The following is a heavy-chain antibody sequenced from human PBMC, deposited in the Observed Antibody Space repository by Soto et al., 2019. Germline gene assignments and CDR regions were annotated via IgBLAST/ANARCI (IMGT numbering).Heavy chain of an antibody. CDR2: ISAYNGTA. CDR3: ARHLGGNHYYYGMDV. D-gene: IGHD3-16*01. J-gene: IGHJ6*02. V-gene: IGHV1-18*01. CDR1: GYTFTNYG. Sequence: ASVKVSCKTSGYTFTNYGITWVRQAPGQGLEWMGWISAYNGTADYAQKFQGRVTITADESTSTAYMDLSSLRSEDTAVYYCARHLGGNHYYYGMDVWGQGTTVTVSS.